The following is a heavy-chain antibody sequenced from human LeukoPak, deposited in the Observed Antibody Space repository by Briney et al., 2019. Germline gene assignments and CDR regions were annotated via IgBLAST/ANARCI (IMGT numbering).Heavy chain of an antibody. Sequence: GGSLRLSCAASGFTFGSYAIYWVRQAPGKGLEWVSGISGSGGITYFADSAKGRFTISRDNSRNTVYLQINSLRAEDTALYYCAKTRAGNSSGRDPGWPMDYWGQGTLVTVSS. CDR3: AKTRAGNSSGRDPGWPMDY. CDR2: ISGSGGIT. CDR1: GFTFGSYA. V-gene: IGHV3-23*01. D-gene: IGHD3-22*01. J-gene: IGHJ4*02.